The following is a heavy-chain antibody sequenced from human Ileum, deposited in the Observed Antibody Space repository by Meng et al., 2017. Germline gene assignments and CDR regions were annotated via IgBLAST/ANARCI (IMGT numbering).Heavy chain of an antibody. CDR3: AGQPTSSGAGYSWFDP. Sequence: QLQLQESGPGLVKPTETLSLTCIVSGGSVTSSSHDWGWIRQPPGKGLEWIGGITYTGNSYTTPSLKTRLTTSLDKSKNQFSLRLNSLTAADTAVYYCAGQPTSSGAGYSWFDPWGQGILVTVSS. V-gene: IGHV4-39*01. D-gene: IGHD2-2*01. CDR2: ITYTGNS. CDR1: GGSVTSSSHD. J-gene: IGHJ5*02.